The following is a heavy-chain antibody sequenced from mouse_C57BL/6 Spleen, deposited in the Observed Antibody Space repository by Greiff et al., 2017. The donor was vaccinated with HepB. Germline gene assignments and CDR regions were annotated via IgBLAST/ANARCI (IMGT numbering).Heavy chain of an antibody. CDR1: GYTFTSYW. CDR3: ARGYYGSGYAMDY. D-gene: IGHD1-1*01. Sequence: VQLQQPGPELVKPGASVKLSCKASGYTFTSYWMHWVKQRPGQGLEWIGNINPSNGGTNYNEKFKSKATLTVDKSSSTAYMQLSSLTSEDSAVYYCARGYYGSGYAMDYWGQGTSVTVSS. V-gene: IGHV1-53*01. CDR2: INPSNGGT. J-gene: IGHJ4*01.